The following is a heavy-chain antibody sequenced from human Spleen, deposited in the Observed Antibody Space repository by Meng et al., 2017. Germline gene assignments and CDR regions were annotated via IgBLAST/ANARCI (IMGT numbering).Heavy chain of an antibody. CDR2: INRDGRTT. CDR3: AREDSSN. D-gene: IGHD6-13*01. V-gene: IGHV3-74*01. J-gene: IGHJ4*02. Sequence: GESLKISCAASGFTFSSYAMSWVRQAPGKGLVWVSRINRDGRTTNYADSVKGRFTISRDNAKNTLYLQMDSLRAEDTAVYYCAREDSSNWGQGILVTVSS. CDR1: GFTFSSYA.